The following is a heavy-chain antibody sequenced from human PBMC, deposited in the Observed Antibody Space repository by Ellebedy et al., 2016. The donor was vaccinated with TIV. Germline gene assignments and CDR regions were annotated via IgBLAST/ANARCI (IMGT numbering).Heavy chain of an antibody. D-gene: IGHD3-9*01. V-gene: IGHV3-23*01. J-gene: IGHJ4*02. CDR2: LSGSGDKT. CDR1: GFTFSSYA. CDR3: AKGDLRFFDWSTTAY. Sequence: PGGSLRLSCAASGFTFSSYAMSWVRQAPGKGLEWVSGLSGSGDKTYYADSVKGRATISRDNSKNSLYLHLNGLRTEDTAVYYCAKGDLRFFDWSTTAYWGQGILVTLSS.